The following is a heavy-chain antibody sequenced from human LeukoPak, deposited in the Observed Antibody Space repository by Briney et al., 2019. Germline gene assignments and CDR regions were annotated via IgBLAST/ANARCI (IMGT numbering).Heavy chain of an antibody. CDR1: GGSINTYF. J-gene: IGHJ4*02. Sequence: KPSETLSLTCTVSGGSINTYFWTWIRQRPGKGLEWIGYMYDTGSTSYNPSLKSRVTISVDTSKNHFSLKLSSVTAADTAMYYCARGTPQWYFDYWGQGTLVTVSS. CDR3: ARGTPQWYFDY. D-gene: IGHD2-15*01. CDR2: MYDTGST. V-gene: IGHV4-59*01.